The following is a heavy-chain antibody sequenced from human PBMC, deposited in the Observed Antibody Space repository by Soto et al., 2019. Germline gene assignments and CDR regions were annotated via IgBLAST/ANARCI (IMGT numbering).Heavy chain of an antibody. V-gene: IGHV4-38-2*02. CDR1: GYSISSGYY. D-gene: IGHD2-2*01. CDR3: ARDFCSSTSCYSEDWFDS. J-gene: IGHJ5*01. Sequence: SETLSLTCAVSGYSISSGYYWGWIRQPPGKGLEWIGSIYHSGSTYYNPSLKSRVTISVDTSKNQFSLKLSSVTAADTAVYYCARDFCSSTSCYSEDWFDSWGQGTLVTVST. CDR2: IYHSGST.